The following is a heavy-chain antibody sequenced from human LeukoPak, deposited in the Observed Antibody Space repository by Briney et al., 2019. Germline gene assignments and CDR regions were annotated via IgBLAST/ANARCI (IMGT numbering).Heavy chain of an antibody. D-gene: IGHD3-22*01. CDR1: GYTFTSYG. V-gene: IGHV1-18*01. J-gene: IGHJ4*02. CDR2: ISAYNGNT. Sequence: GESLKISCKASGYTFTSYGISWVRQAPGQGLEWMGWISAYNGNTNYAQKLQGRVTMTTDTSTSTAYMELRSLRSDDTAVYYCARAYYYDSSGYGFDYWGQGTLVTVSS. CDR3: ARAYYYDSSGYGFDY.